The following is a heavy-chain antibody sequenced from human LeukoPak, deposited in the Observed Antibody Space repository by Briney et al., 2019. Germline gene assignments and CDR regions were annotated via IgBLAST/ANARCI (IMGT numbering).Heavy chain of an antibody. Sequence: GGSLRLSCAASGFRFNNYFMSWVRQAPGKGLEWVSGIGGSAGPTYYADSVKGRFTISRDNAKNSLYLQMNSLRAEDTAVYYCARGGEAAAGPIFGYWGQGTLVTVSS. J-gene: IGHJ4*02. CDR1: GFRFNNYF. D-gene: IGHD6-13*01. V-gene: IGHV3-21*01. CDR3: ARGGEAAAGPIFGY. CDR2: IGGSAGPT.